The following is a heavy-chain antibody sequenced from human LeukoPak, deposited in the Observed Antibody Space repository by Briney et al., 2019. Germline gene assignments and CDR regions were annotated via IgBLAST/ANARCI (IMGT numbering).Heavy chain of an antibody. CDR1: GDSVSSNSAA. J-gene: IGHJ5*02. Sequence: SQTLSLTCAISGDSVSSNSAAWSWIRQSPSRGLEWLGRTYYRSRWYNDYAVSVKSRVTIDPDTSKNQFSLQLNSVTPEDTAVYYCARQMGRLDAWGQGTLVTVSS. V-gene: IGHV6-1*01. CDR3: ARQMGRLDA. CDR2: TYYRSRWYN. D-gene: IGHD5-24*01.